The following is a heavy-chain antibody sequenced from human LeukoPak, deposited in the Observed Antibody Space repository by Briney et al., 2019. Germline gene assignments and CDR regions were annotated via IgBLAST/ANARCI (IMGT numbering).Heavy chain of an antibody. D-gene: IGHD5-24*01. J-gene: IGHJ4*02. CDR1: GGSISSGGYY. Sequence: SETLSLTCTVSGGSISSGGYYWSWIRQPPGKGLEWIGYIFHSGSTYYNPSLKSRVTISVDRSKNQFSLKLSSVTAADTAVYYCARDRDGYNAYFDYWGQGTLVTVSS. CDR3: ARDRDGYNAYFDY. V-gene: IGHV4-30-2*01. CDR2: IFHSGST.